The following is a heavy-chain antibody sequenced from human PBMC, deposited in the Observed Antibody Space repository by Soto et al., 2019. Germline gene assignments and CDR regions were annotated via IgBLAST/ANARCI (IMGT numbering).Heavy chain of an antibody. Sequence: SETLSLTCTVSGGSVSSGSYYWGWIRQPPGKGLEWIGYIYYSGSTNYNPSLKSRVTISVDTSKNQFSLKLSPVTAADTAVYYCAIGSSTTGAFDIWGQGTMVTVSS. V-gene: IGHV4-61*01. CDR2: IYYSGST. CDR3: AIGSSTTGAFDI. CDR1: GGSVSSGSYY. J-gene: IGHJ3*02. D-gene: IGHD1-1*01.